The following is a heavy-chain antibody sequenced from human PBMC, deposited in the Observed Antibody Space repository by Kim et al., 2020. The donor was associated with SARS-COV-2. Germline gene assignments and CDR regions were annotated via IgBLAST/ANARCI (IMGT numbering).Heavy chain of an antibody. CDR3: AREHGDYYDSSGYYFEAFDI. J-gene: IGHJ3*02. V-gene: IGHV3-48*02. Sequence: RFTISRDNAKNSLYLQMNSLRDEDTAVYYCAREHGDYYDSSGYYFEAFDIWGQGTMVTVSS. D-gene: IGHD3-22*01.